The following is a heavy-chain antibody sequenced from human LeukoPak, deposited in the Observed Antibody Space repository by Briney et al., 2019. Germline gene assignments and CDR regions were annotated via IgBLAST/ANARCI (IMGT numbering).Heavy chain of an antibody. V-gene: IGHV4-59*01. Sequence: SETLSLTCTVSGGSISSYYWSWIRQPPGKGLEWIGYIYYSGSTNYNPSLKSRVTISVDTPKNQFSLKLSSVTAADTAVYYCARDSDDPTSDYFDYWGQGTLVTVSS. D-gene: IGHD1-1*01. CDR1: GGSISSYY. CDR2: IYYSGST. J-gene: IGHJ4*02. CDR3: ARDSDDPTSDYFDY.